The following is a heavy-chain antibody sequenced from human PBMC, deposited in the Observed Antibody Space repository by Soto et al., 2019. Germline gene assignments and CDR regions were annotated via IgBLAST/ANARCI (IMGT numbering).Heavy chain of an antibody. V-gene: IGHV3-33*01. J-gene: IGHJ3*02. Sequence: PGGSLRLSCAASGFTFSSYGMHWVRQAPGKGLEWVAVIWYDGSNKYYADSVKGRFTISRDNSKNTLYLQMNSLRAEDTAVYYCAREGSGYAFDIWGQGTMVTVSS. CDR3: AREGSGYAFDI. CDR1: GFTFSSYG. CDR2: IWYDGSNK.